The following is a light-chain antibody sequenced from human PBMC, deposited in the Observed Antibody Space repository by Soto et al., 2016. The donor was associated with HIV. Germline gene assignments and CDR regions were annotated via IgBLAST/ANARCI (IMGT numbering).Light chain of an antibody. CDR1: KIGGKS. CDR3: QVWDTKNGHVF. J-gene: IGLJ2*01. CDR2: DDR. Sequence: SYELTQPPSESVAPGETATIPCGGDKIGGKSVQWYRQKPGQASVLVVYDDRRRPSGITERFSGSNFENTATLTISSVEAGDEADYYCQVWDTKNGHVFFGGGTKLTVL. V-gene: IGLV3-21*02.